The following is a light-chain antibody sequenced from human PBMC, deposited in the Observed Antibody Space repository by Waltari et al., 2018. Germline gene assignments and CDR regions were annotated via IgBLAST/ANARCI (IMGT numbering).Light chain of an antibody. CDR1: SSDVGGYNY. CDR2: DVT. CDR3: CSYGGSYSFVV. V-gene: IGLV2-11*01. J-gene: IGLJ2*01. Sequence: QSALTQPRSVSGSPGQSVTISCTGTSSDVGGYNYVSWYQQHPGKAPKLIIYDVTKRPYGVPDRFSGSKSGNTASLTSSGLQAEDEADYYCCSYGGSYSFVVFGGGTKLTVL.